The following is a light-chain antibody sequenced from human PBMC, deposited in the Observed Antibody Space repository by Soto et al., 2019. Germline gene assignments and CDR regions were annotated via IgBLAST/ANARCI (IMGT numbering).Light chain of an antibody. CDR1: QSVRSY. CDR2: DAS. V-gene: IGKV3-20*01. Sequence: VLTQSPGTLSLSPGERATLSCRASQSVRSYLAWFQQIPGQAPRLLIYDASNRATGVPDRFSGGGSGTDFTLTISRLEPEDFAVYYCQQFSSYPLTFGGGTKVDIK. J-gene: IGKJ4*01. CDR3: QQFSSYPLT.